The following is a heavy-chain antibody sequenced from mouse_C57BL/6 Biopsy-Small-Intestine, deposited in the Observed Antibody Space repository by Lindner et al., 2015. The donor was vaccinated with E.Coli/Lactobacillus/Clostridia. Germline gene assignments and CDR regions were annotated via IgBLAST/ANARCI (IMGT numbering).Heavy chain of an antibody. Sequence: VQLQESGPELVKPGASVKMSCKASGYTFTSYVMHWVKQKTGQGLEWIGYIDPYNDVTKYNEKFKGKATLTSDKSSSTAYTELSSLTSEDSAVYYCVRWGYYEGSDFWGQGTTLTVSS. J-gene: IGHJ2*01. CDR3: VRWGYYEGSDF. D-gene: IGHD1-1*01. CDR2: IDPYNDVT. CDR1: GYTFTSYV. V-gene: IGHV1-14*01.